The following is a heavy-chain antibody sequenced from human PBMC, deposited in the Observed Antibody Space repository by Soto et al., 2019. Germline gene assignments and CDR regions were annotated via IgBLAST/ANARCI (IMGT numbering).Heavy chain of an antibody. V-gene: IGHV3-33*01. CDR3: ASDLGYCSGGSCPRLGIIDY. D-gene: IGHD2-15*01. J-gene: IGHJ4*02. CDR1: GFTFSSYG. CDR2: TWYDGSNK. Sequence: QVQLVESGGGVVQPGRSLRLSCAASGFTFSSYGMHWVRQAPGKGLEWVAVTWYDGSNKYYADSVKGRFTISRDNSKNMLYLQMNSLRAEDTAVYYCASDLGYCSGGSCPRLGIIDYWGQGTLVTVSS.